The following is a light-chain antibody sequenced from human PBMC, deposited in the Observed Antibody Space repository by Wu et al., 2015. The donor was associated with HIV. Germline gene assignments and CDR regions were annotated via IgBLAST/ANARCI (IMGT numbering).Light chain of an antibody. V-gene: IGKV3-20*01. CDR2: GAS. Sequence: EIVLTQSPGTLSLSPGERAILSCRASQTVRSNYLAWYQQKPGQAPRLLIYGASNRATGIPDRFSGSGSGTDFTLTISRLQPEDLAMYYCQQYGSSPLTFGGGAKVEIK. J-gene: IGKJ4*01. CDR1: QTVRSNY. CDR3: QQYGSSPLT.